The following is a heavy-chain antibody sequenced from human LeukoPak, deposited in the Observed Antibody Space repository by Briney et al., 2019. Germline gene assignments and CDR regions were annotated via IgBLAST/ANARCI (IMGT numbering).Heavy chain of an antibody. CDR2: IGIDSGNT. Sequence: GGSLRLSCAASGFTFSSYAMSWVRQTPGQGLEWISYIGIDSGNTKYADSVKGRFTVSGDKARNSLYLQMNSLRVEDTAVYYCARDHNYAFDNWGQGTLVTVSS. CDR1: GFTFSSYA. V-gene: IGHV3-48*01. CDR3: ARDHNYAFDN. J-gene: IGHJ4*02. D-gene: IGHD4-11*01.